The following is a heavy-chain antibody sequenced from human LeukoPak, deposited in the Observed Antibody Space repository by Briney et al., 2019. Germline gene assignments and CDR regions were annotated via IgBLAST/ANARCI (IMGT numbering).Heavy chain of an antibody. Sequence: GGSLRLSCAASGFTFSSYGIHWVRLPPGKGLEWVAVISDDGTRKYYADSVQGRFTISRDNSKNTLSLQMNSLRSDDTAVYYCARDRKDNWNYGDAFDIWGQGTMVTVSS. CDR2: ISDDGTRK. CDR3: ARDRKDNWNYGDAFDI. V-gene: IGHV3-30*03. CDR1: GFTFSSYG. J-gene: IGHJ3*02. D-gene: IGHD1-7*01.